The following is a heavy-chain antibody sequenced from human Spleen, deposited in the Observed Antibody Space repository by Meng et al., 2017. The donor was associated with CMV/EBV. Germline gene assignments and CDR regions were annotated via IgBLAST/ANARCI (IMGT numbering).Heavy chain of an antibody. CDR1: GFTFSNYA. V-gene: IGHV3-30*04. J-gene: IGHJ4*02. CDR2: ISYDGSNK. CDR3: ARGGSSIRFLEWLSSLDY. Sequence: GESLKISCAASGFTFSNYAIHWVRQAPGKGLEWVTVISYDGSNKYYADSVKGRFTISRDNSKDTLYLQMNSLRAEDTAVYYCARGGSSIRFLEWLSSLDYWGQGTLVTVSS. D-gene: IGHD3-3*01.